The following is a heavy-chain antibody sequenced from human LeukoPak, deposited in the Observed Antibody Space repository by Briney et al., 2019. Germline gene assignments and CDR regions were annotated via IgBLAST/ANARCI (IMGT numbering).Heavy chain of an antibody. CDR3: AREGGYGSGFLAY. D-gene: IGHD3-10*01. Sequence: SETLSLICTVSGDSISSYYWSWIRQPPGKGLEWNGYIYYSGSTTYNPSLKSRVTISVDTSKNQFSLRLSSVTAADTAVYYCAREGGYGSGFLAYWGQGALVTVSS. CDR2: IYYSGST. J-gene: IGHJ4*02. CDR1: GDSISSYY. V-gene: IGHV4-59*01.